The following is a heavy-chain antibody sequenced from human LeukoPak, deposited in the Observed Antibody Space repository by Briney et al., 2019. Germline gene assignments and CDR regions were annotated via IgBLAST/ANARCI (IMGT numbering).Heavy chain of an antibody. CDR3: ASVGLWFGEYYFDY. V-gene: IGHV4-59*01. CDR2: IHYSGST. CDR1: NDSISDYY. D-gene: IGHD3-10*01. Sequence: SETLSLTCTVSNDSISDYYWSWIRQPLGKGLEWIGYIHYSGSTNYNLSLKSRITISVDTSKNQFSLKLSSVTAADTAVYYCASVGLWFGEYYFDYWGQGTLVTVSS. J-gene: IGHJ4*02.